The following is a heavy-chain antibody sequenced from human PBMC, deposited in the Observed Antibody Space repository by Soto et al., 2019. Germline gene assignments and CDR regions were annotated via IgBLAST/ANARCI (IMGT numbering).Heavy chain of an antibody. Sequence: EVQLVESGGVVVQPGGSLRLSCAASGFSFDAYSMHWIRQIPGKGLEWVSLITSDGGTTYYADSVKGRFAISRDNSKSALFLHLNSLRTEDTAFYYCAKDRSRQYTAYDFDDWGQGTLVTVSS. CDR1: GFSFDAYS. D-gene: IGHD5-12*01. CDR3: AKDRSRQYTAYDFDD. J-gene: IGHJ4*02. V-gene: IGHV3-43*01. CDR2: ITSDGGTT.